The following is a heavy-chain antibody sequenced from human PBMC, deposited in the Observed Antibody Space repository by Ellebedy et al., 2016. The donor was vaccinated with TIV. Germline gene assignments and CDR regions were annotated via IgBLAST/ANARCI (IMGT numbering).Heavy chain of an antibody. V-gene: IGHV3-38-3*01. CDR2: ISGGST. J-gene: IGHJ6*02. CDR3: AKDLIVVVPAAPINYYYYYGMDV. D-gene: IGHD2-2*01. Sequence: GESLKISXAASGFTFSSYSMNWVRQAPGKGLEWVSSISGGSTYYADSVKGRFTISRDNSKNTLYLQMNSLRAEDTAVYYCAKDLIVVVPAAPINYYYYYGMDVWGQGTTVTVSS. CDR1: GFTFSSYS.